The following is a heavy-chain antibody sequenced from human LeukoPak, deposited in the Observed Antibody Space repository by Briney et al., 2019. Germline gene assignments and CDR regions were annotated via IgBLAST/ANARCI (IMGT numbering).Heavy chain of an antibody. V-gene: IGHV1-46*01. Sequence: ASVKVFCKASGYTFTSYYMHWVRQAPGQGLEWMGIINPSGGSTSYAQKFQGRATMTGDTSTSTVYMELSSLRSEDTAVYYCAREGLTYSSGWYEERWFDPWGQGTLVTVSS. D-gene: IGHD6-19*01. CDR2: INPSGGST. J-gene: IGHJ5*02. CDR1: GYTFTSYY. CDR3: AREGLTYSSGWYEERWFDP.